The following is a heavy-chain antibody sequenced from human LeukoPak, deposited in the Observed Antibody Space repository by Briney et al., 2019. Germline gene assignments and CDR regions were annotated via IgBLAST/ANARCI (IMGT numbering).Heavy chain of an antibody. Sequence: PGGSLRLSCAASGFTFSSCAMSWVRQAPGKGLEWVSAISGSGGTTYYADSVKGRFTISRDNSKNTLYLQMNSLRAEDTAVYYCARVGAVGGVFRAFDLWGQGTMVTVSS. CDR2: ISGSGGTT. J-gene: IGHJ3*01. V-gene: IGHV3-23*01. CDR1: GFTFSSCA. CDR3: ARVGAVGGVFRAFDL. D-gene: IGHD3-16*01.